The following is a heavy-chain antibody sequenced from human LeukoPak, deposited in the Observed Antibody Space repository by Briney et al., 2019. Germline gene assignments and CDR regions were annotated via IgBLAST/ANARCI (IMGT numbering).Heavy chain of an antibody. CDR3: AIGGDAYGSGKSNWFDP. V-gene: IGHV3-21*01. D-gene: IGHD3-10*01. Sequence: GGSLRLSCAGSGFTFSSYSMNWVRQAPGKGLEWVSSISSSSSYIYYTDSVKGRFTISRDNAKNSLYLQMNSLRAEDTAVYYCAIGGDAYGSGKSNWFDPWGQGTLVTVSS. CDR2: ISSSSSYI. CDR1: GFTFSSYS. J-gene: IGHJ5*02.